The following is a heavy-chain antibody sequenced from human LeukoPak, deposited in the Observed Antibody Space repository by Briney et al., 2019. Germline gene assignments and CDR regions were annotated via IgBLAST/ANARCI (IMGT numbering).Heavy chain of an antibody. V-gene: IGHV4-39*07. J-gene: IGHJ5*02. CDR2: IYYSGST. Sequence: PSETLSLTCTVSGGSISSSSYYWGWIRQPPGKGLEWIGSIYYSGSTYYNPSLKSRVTISVDTPKNQFSLKLSSVTAADTAVYYCARDQGTRKPGYSVLPPPNWFDPWGQGTLVTVSS. CDR1: GGSISSSSYY. D-gene: IGHD5/OR15-5a*01. CDR3: ARDQGTRKPGYSVLPPPNWFDP.